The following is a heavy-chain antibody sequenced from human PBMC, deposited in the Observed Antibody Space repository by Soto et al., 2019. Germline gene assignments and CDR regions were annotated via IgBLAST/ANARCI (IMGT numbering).Heavy chain of an antibody. J-gene: IGHJ6*03. D-gene: IGHD4-17*01. CDR2: IYYSGST. V-gene: IGHV4-59*01. CDR3: ARESDYGDYGSRYYYYYMDV. Sequence: SSETLSLTCTVSGGSISSYYWSWIRQPPGKGLEWIGYIYYSGSTNYNPSLKSRVTISVDTSKNQFSLKLSSVTAADTAVYYCARESDYGDYGSRYYYYYMDVWGKGTTVTVSS. CDR1: GGSISSYY.